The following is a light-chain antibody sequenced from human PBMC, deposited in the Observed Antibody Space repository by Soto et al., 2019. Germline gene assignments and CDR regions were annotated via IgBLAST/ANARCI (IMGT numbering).Light chain of an antibody. CDR1: QNVNNN. Sequence: EIVMTQSPVTLSMSPGERAALSCRASQNVNNNLAWYQQKPGQAPRLLIYGVSARGTGVPARFSGSGSGTECTFTISSLQSEDFAVYYCQQNSRWPPTFGRGTRLEIK. CDR2: GVS. J-gene: IGKJ5*01. CDR3: QQNSRWPPT. V-gene: IGKV3-15*01.